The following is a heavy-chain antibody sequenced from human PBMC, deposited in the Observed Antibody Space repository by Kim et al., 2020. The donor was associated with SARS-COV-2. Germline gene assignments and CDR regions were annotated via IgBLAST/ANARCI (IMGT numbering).Heavy chain of an antibody. J-gene: IGHJ5*02. CDR3: ARGGYIWGSYRYPWFDP. D-gene: IGHD3-16*02. Sequence: LKRRVTISVDTSKNQCSLKLSSVTAADTAVYYCARGGYIWGSYRYPWFDPWGQGTLVTVSS. V-gene: IGHV4-59*09.